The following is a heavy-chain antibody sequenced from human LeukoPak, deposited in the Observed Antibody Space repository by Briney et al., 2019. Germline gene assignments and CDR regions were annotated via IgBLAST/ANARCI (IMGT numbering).Heavy chain of an antibody. CDR1: GFTFSSYA. CDR2: ISGSGGST. V-gene: IGHV3-23*01. Sequence: GGSLRLSCAASGFTFSSYAMSWVRQAPGKGLEWVSAISGSGGSTYYADSVKGRFTISRDNSKNTLYLQMNSLRAEDTAVYYCANFMGANLRSGNDYWGQGTLVTVSS. J-gene: IGHJ4*02. D-gene: IGHD3-16*01. CDR3: ANFMGANLRSGNDY.